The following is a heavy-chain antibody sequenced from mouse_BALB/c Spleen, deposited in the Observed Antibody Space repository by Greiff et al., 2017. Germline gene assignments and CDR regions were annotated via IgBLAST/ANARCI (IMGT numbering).Heavy chain of an antibody. J-gene: IGHJ4*01. Sequence: VQLQQSGAELMKPGASVKISCKATGYTFSSYWIEWVKQRPGHGLEWIGEILPGSGSTNYNEKFKGKATFTADTSSNTAYMQLSSLTSEDSAVYYCARFGAHYYAMDYWGQGTSVTVSS. CDR1: GYTFSSYW. CDR3: ARFGAHYYAMDY. V-gene: IGHV1-9*01. CDR2: ILPGSGST.